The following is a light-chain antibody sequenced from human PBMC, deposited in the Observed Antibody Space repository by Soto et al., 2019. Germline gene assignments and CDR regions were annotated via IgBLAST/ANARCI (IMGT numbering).Light chain of an antibody. V-gene: IGKV3-20*01. CDR2: GAS. J-gene: IGKJ1*01. CDR1: QSVSSSY. Sequence: EIGLTQSPGTLSLSPGERTTRSCRASQSVSSSYLAWYQQKPGQAPRLLIYGASSRATGIPDRFSGSGSGTDFTLTISRLEPEDFAVYYCQQYGSSLPWTFGQGTKVEIK. CDR3: QQYGSSLPWT.